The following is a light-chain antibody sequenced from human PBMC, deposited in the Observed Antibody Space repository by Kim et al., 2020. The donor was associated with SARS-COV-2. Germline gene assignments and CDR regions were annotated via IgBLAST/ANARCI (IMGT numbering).Light chain of an antibody. Sequence: SLPLSCPPSSSHVASYNLVSSSPQHPGKPPQLMIYAVSKRPSLVSNRFSGSTSCNTPSLTISGLQAEYEADYYCCSYAGSSTSVVFGGGTQLTVL. CDR2: AVS. CDR1: SSHVASYNL. V-gene: IGLV2-23*02. J-gene: IGLJ2*01. CDR3: CSYAGSSTSVV.